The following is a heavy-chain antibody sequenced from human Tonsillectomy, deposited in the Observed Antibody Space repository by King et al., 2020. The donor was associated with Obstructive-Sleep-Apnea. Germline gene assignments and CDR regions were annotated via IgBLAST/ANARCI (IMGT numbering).Heavy chain of an antibody. Sequence: VQLVQSGGGLVQPGRSLRLSCVASGFNFDDYAMHWVRQAPGKGLEWVSGISWNSVTRAYADSVKGRFTISRDNAKNSLFLQMNSLRAEDTALYYCAKDIAVAGMVAFDIWGQGTMVIVSS. J-gene: IGHJ3*02. CDR2: ISWNSVTR. D-gene: IGHD6-19*01. CDR1: GFNFDDYA. V-gene: IGHV3-9*01. CDR3: AKDIAVAGMVAFDI.